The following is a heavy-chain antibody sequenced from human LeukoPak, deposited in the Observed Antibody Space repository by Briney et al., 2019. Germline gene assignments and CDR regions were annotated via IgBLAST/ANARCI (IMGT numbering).Heavy chain of an antibody. CDR3: ARDQGGVGY. V-gene: IGHV1-2*02. D-gene: IGHD3-16*01. CDR2: ISPKSGVT. J-gene: IGHJ4*02. CDR1: GYIFTGYY. Sequence: ASVKVSCKASGYIFTGYYMHWVRQAPGQGLEWMGWISPKSGVTNYAQKFQGRVTMTSDTSISTAYMELSRLTSDDTAVYYCARDQGGVGYWGQGTLVTVSS.